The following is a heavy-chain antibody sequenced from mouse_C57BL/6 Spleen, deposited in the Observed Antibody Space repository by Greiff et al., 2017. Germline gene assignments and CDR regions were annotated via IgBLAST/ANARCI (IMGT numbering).Heavy chain of an antibody. CDR1: GYTFTSYW. J-gene: IGHJ2*01. CDR2: IHPNSGST. V-gene: IGHV1-64*01. CDR3: ARENYYGNYDY. Sequence: QVQLQQPGAELVKPGASVKLSCKASGYTFTSYWMHWVKQRPGQGLEWIGMIHPNSGSTNYNEKFKSKATLTVDKSSSTAYMQLSSLTSEDSAVYYCARENYYGNYDYWGQGTTLTVSS. D-gene: IGHD2-1*01.